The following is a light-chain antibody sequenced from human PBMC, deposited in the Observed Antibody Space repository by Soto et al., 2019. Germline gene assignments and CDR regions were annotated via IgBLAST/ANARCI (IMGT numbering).Light chain of an antibody. CDR1: SSNIGNNH. J-gene: IGLJ3*02. V-gene: IGLV1-51*01. CDR2: DNN. CDR3: GSWDRSLRGWV. Sequence: QSALTQPPSVSAAPGQKVTVSCSGSSSNIGNNHVSWYQHLPGTAPKVLIYDNNKRPSGIPDRFSGSKSATSATLDITGLQTADEADYYCGSWDRSLRGWVFGGGTKLTVL.